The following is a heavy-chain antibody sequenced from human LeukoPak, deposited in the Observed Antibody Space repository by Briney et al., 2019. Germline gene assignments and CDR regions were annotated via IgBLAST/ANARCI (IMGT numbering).Heavy chain of an antibody. V-gene: IGHV4-30-4*08. J-gene: IGHJ5*02. CDR2: IYYSGST. CDR3: ARDNPLDCRSSSCYFDA. CDR1: GGSIRSSDYY. D-gene: IGHD2-2*01. Sequence: SETLSLTCTVSGGSIRSSDYYWSWIRQPPGKGLEWIGYIYYSGSTSYSPSLKSRVIISVDTSKNQFFLNLSSVTAADTAVYYCARDNPLDCRSSSCYFDAWGQGTLVTVSS.